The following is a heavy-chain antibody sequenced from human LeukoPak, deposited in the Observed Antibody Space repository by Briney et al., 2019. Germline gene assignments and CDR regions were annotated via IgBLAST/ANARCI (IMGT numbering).Heavy chain of an antibody. D-gene: IGHD6-19*01. CDR2: IYHSGST. CDR1: GGSISSGGYY. CDR3: AKVGQQWLIPEES. V-gene: IGHV4-30-2*01. Sequence: SETLSLTCTVSGGSISSGGYYWSWIRQPPGKGLEWIGYIYHSGSTYYNPSLKSRVTISVDRSKNQFSLKPSSVTAADTAVYYCAKVGQQWLIPEESWGQGTLVTVSS. J-gene: IGHJ5*02.